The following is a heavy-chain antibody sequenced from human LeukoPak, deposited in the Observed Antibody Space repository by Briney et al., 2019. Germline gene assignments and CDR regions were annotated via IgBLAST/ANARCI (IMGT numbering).Heavy chain of an antibody. V-gene: IGHV4-4*07. CDR1: GASISSFY. D-gene: IGHD3-22*01. CDR2: IYISGST. CDR3: ARGPESSGYYTFDF. J-gene: IGHJ4*02. Sequence: KPSETLSLTCTVSGASISSFYWSWIRQPAGKGLEWIGRIYISGSTNYNPSLKSRVTMSLDTSKNQFSLKLTSVTAADTAVYYCARGPESSGYYTFDFWGQGTLATVSS.